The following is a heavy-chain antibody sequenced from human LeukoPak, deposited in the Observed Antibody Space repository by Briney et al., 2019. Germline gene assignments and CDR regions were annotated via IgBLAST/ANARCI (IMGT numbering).Heavy chain of an antibody. Sequence: PSQTLSLTCAVSGGSITSGGYSWSWIRQPPGKGLEWIGYIYYSGSTNYNPSLKSRVTISVDTSKNQFSLKLSSVTAADTAVYYCARVDSSGLHNWFDPWGQGTLVTVSS. CDR1: GGSITSGGYS. D-gene: IGHD3-22*01. V-gene: IGHV4-61*08. CDR2: IYYSGST. J-gene: IGHJ5*02. CDR3: ARVDSSGLHNWFDP.